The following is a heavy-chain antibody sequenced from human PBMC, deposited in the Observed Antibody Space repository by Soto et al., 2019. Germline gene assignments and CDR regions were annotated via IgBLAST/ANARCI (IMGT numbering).Heavy chain of an antibody. CDR2: IWYDPNKT. Sequence: QVQLVESGGGVVQPGRSLRLSCAASGLRFRGYGMHWVRQAPGQGLEWVAIIWYDPNKTYYADSVKGRFTISRDNSKNTLYLQMNSLRVEDTGVYYCATDGPGSGRYFGEYWGQGTLVTVSS. V-gene: IGHV3-33*01. CDR1: GLRFRGYG. D-gene: IGHD6-19*01. CDR3: ATDGPGSGRYFGEY. J-gene: IGHJ4*02.